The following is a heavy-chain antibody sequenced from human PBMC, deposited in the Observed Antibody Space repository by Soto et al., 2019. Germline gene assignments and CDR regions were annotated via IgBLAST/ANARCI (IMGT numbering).Heavy chain of an antibody. CDR2: IYYTGTT. Sequence: SETLSLTCTVSGGSLNNYYWSWIRLAPGKGLEWIGYIYYTGTTKYNASLKSRVTMSVDASNNEFSLKMTSMTAADTGIYYCARDSSNYAFDYWGQGTQVTVSS. V-gene: IGHV4-59*01. J-gene: IGHJ4*02. CDR1: GGSLNNYY. CDR3: ARDSSNYAFDY. D-gene: IGHD3-10*01.